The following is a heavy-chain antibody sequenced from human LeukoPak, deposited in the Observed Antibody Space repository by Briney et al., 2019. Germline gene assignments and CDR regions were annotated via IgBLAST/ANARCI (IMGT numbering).Heavy chain of an antibody. V-gene: IGHV3-21*01. D-gene: IGHD2-2*01. Sequence: GGSLRHSSEPSGFTFSSYIMNCVRQAPRKRMEWVSSISSTGNYIYYADSVKGRFTVSRDNAKKSLYLQMNSLRAEDTAVYYCARGGGYCSSTSCYYFDSWGQGTLVTVSS. J-gene: IGHJ4*02. CDR1: GFTFSSYI. CDR3: ARGGGYCSSTSCYYFDS. CDR2: ISSTGNYI.